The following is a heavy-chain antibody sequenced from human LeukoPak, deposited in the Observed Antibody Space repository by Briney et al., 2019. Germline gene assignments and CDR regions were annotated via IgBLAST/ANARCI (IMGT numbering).Heavy chain of an antibody. Sequence: SETLSLTCAVSGGSITRGSYYWTWIRQPAGKALEWIGHVFTSGNTNYNPSLKGRVTISIETSKSQFSLNLNSVTPEDTAVYYCTRGLATVDDWGQGTLVTVSS. V-gene: IGHV4-61*09. CDR1: GGSITRGSYY. CDR2: VFTSGNT. J-gene: IGHJ4*02. CDR3: TRGLATVDD. D-gene: IGHD5-12*01.